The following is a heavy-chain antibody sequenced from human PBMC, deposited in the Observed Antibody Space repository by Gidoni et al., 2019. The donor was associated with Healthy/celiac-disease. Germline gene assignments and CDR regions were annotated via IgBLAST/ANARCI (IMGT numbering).Heavy chain of an antibody. Sequence: ELQLLETGGGLVQPGGSQRLSCAASGFTFSRYAMSWGRQAPGKGLEWVSAMRGSGGSTYYADSVKGRFTISRDNSKNTLDLQMNSLRAEDTAVYYCAKDKSSGWYSSDDAFDIWGQGTMVTVSS. CDR1: GFTFSRYA. CDR3: AKDKSSGWYSSDDAFDI. V-gene: IGHV3-23*01. J-gene: IGHJ3*02. CDR2: MRGSGGST. D-gene: IGHD6-19*01.